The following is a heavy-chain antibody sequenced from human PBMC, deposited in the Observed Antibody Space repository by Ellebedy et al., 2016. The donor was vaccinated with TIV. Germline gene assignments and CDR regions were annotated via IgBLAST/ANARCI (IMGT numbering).Heavy chain of an antibody. Sequence: AASVKVSCKASGYTFRDYYMHWVRQAPGQGLEWMGWINPNSGGRMYAQKFQGRVTVTGDTAVSTAYMELSRLSPDDTAVYYCAREGMTTVTYYYGMDVWGQGTTVTVSS. CDR3: AREGMTTVTYYYGMDV. D-gene: IGHD4-17*01. J-gene: IGHJ6*02. CDR2: INPNSGGR. CDR1: GYTFRDYY. V-gene: IGHV1-2*02.